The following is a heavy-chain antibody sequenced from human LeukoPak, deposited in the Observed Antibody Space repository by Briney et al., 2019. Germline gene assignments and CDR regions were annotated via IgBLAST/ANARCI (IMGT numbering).Heavy chain of an antibody. D-gene: IGHD1-26*01. CDR3: TTLVGAPTY. Sequence: KPGGSLRLSCAASGFTFSSYAMTWVRQAPGKGPEWVGRIKSKTDGETTDYAAAVKSRFSLSRDDSKNMVYLQMTSLKTDDAAVYYCTTLVGAPTYWGQGTPVTVSS. V-gene: IGHV3-15*01. CDR1: GFTFSSYA. J-gene: IGHJ4*02. CDR2: IKSKTDGETT.